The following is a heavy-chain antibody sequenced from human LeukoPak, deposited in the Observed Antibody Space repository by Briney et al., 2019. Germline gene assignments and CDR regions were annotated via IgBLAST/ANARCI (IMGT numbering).Heavy chain of an antibody. J-gene: IGHJ4*02. CDR3: ARRTGTYYYDSSGYSPWRYYFDY. V-gene: IGHV4-34*01. CDR2: INHSGST. CDR1: GGSFSGYY. D-gene: IGHD3-22*01. Sequence: SETLSLTCAVYGGSFSGYYWSWIRQPPGKGLEWIGEINHSGSTNYNPSLKSRVTISVDTSKNQLSLNLSSVTAADTAVFYCARRTGTYYYDSSGYSPWRYYFDYWGQGTLVTVSS.